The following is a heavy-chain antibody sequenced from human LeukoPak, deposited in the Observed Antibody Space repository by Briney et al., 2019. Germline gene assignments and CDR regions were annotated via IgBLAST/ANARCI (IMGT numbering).Heavy chain of an antibody. CDR3: ARDGLRDIAATGTEWFDP. CDR2: ISAYNGNT. D-gene: IGHD6-13*01. J-gene: IGHJ5*02. Sequence: ASVKVSCKASGYTFTSYGISWVRQAPGQGLEWMGWISAYNGNTNYAQKLQGRVTMTTDTSTSTAYMELRSLRSDDTAVYYCARDGLRDIAATGTEWFDPWGQGTLVTVSS. V-gene: IGHV1-18*01. CDR1: GYTFTSYG.